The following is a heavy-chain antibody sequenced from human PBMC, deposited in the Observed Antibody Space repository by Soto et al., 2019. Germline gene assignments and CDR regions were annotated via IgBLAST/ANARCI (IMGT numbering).Heavy chain of an antibody. J-gene: IGHJ6*03. CDR3: AREYSSSWARGRGGYMDV. V-gene: IGHV1-2*04. Sequence: QVQLVQSGAEVKKPGASVKVSCKASGYTFTGYYMHWVRQAPGQGLEWMGWINPNSGGTNYAQKFQGWVTMTRDTSISTAARELSRRRSADTAVYYWAREYSSSWARGRGGYMDVWGKGTTVTVSS. D-gene: IGHD6-13*01. CDR2: INPNSGGT. CDR1: GYTFTGYY.